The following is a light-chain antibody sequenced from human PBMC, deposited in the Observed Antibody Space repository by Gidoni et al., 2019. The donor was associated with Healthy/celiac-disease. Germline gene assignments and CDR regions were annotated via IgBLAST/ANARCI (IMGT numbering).Light chain of an antibody. CDR3: QQYNNWHMYT. J-gene: IGKJ2*01. V-gene: IGKV3-15*01. CDR2: GGS. CDR1: QSVSSN. Sequence: EILLTQSPATLSVSPGERATLSCRSRQSVSSNLAWYQQKPGQAPRLLIYGGSTRATGIPARFSGSGSGTELTLTISSLQSEDVAVYYCQQYNNWHMYTFGQGTKLEIK.